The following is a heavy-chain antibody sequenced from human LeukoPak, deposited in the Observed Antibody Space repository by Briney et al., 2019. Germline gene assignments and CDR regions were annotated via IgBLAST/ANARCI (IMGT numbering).Heavy chain of an antibody. CDR3: AKLATSVVPAARVVVLRGHAFDI. V-gene: IGHV3-13*01. D-gene: IGHD2-2*01. CDR1: GFTFSRYD. CDR2: IGTTDDT. J-gene: IGHJ3*02. Sequence: GGSLRLSCAASGFTFSRYDMHWVRQATGNGLEWVSAIGTTDDTYYPGSVKGQFTISRENAKNSLYLQMNSLRAEDTAVYYCAKLATSVVPAARVVVLRGHAFDIWGQGTMVTVSS.